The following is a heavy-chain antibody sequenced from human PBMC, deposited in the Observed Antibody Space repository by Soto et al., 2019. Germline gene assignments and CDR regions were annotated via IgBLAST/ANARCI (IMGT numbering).Heavy chain of an antibody. D-gene: IGHD3-3*02. J-gene: IGHJ6*02. CDR1: GGSFSCYC. CDR2: INHSGGT. CDR3: ARDRQYSQFWSGYQNEGPYNMDV. V-gene: IGHV4-34*01. Sequence: PSETLSLTCAVYGGSFSCYCWTWIRQSPGKGLEWIGEINHSGGTNYNSSLKSRVIISVDTSKNQFSLILYSVTAADTAVYFCARDRQYSQFWSGYQNEGPYNMDVWGQGATVTSP.